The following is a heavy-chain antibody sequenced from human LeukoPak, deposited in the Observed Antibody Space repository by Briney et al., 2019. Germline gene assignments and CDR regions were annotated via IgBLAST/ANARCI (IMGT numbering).Heavy chain of an antibody. J-gene: IGHJ4*02. Sequence: GGSLRLSCAASGFTFSSYWMSWVRQAPGKGLEWVANIKQDGSEKYYADSVKGRFTVSRDNSKNTLYLQMNSLGAQDTAVYYCAKDRVLATVVFDYWGQGTLVTVSS. D-gene: IGHD5-24*01. CDR1: GFTFSSYW. CDR3: AKDRVLATVVFDY. V-gene: IGHV3-7*01. CDR2: IKQDGSEK.